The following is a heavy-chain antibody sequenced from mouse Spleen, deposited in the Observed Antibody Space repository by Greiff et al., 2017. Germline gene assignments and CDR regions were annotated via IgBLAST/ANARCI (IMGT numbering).Heavy chain of an antibody. V-gene: IGHV5-6*02. CDR3: ARRGDYDYAWFAY. J-gene: IGHJ3*01. D-gene: IGHD2-4*01. Sequence: EVMLVESGGDLVKPGGSLKLSCAASGFTFSSYGMSWVRQTPDKRLEWVATISSGGSYTYYPDSVKGRFTISRDNAKNTLYLQMSSLKSEDTAMYYCARRGDYDYAWFAYWGQGTLVTVSA. CDR2: ISSGGSYT. CDR1: GFTFSSYG.